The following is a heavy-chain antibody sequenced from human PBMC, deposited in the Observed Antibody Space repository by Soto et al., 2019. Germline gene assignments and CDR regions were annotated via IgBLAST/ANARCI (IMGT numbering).Heavy chain of an antibody. D-gene: IGHD3-10*01. CDR2: IYWNDEK. CDR1: GFSLTTGVG. Sequence: GSGPTLVHPTQTLTLTCSFSGFSLTTGVGVGWIRQPPGKALEWLAIIYWNDEKLYNPSLKTRLTITKDTSKNQVVLTVTDMDPVDTATYYCAHRVNMARGPYNYFGPWGQGTLVTVSS. CDR3: AHRVNMARGPYNYFGP. J-gene: IGHJ5*02. V-gene: IGHV2-5*01.